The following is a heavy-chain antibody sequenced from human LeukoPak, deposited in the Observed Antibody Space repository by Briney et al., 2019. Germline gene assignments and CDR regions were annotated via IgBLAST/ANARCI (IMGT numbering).Heavy chain of an antibody. J-gene: IGHJ4*02. CDR2: TYYRSQQWHS. D-gene: IGHD3-3*01. V-gene: IGHV6-1*01. Sequence: SQTLSLTCAISGDSVSSNGASWNWIRQSPSRGLEWLGRTYYRSQQWHSDYAPSVKGRIALNPDTSKNQFSLQLNSMTPEDTAVYYCGRETDFGVVTNWGQGTLVTVSS. CDR3: GRETDFGVVTN. CDR1: GDSVSSNGAS.